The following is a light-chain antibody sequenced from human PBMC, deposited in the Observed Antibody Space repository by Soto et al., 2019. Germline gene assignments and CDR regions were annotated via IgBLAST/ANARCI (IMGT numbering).Light chain of an antibody. Sequence: EIVLTQSPGTRSLSPGERATLSRRASQSVNSIYLAWSQQKPGQAHRLIIYGASSTAPGIPARFSGSGSGTDFTLTISRLEHEDFALYYCQQSYSTHTWTFGQGTKLDIK. J-gene: IGKJ1*01. V-gene: IGKV3-20*01. CDR2: GAS. CDR3: QQSYSTHTWT. CDR1: QSVNSIY.